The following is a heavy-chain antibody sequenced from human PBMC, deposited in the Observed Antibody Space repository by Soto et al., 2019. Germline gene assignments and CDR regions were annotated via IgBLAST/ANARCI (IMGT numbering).Heavy chain of an antibody. Sequence: SETLSLTCTVSGGSISSYYLSWIRQPPGKGLEWIGYIYYSGSTNYNPSLKSRVTISVDTSKNQFSLKLSSVTAADTAVYYCARNHGYCSSTSCYEYFDYWGQGTLVTVSS. CDR1: GGSISSYY. D-gene: IGHD2-2*03. V-gene: IGHV4-59*01. CDR2: IYYSGST. CDR3: ARNHGYCSSTSCYEYFDY. J-gene: IGHJ4*02.